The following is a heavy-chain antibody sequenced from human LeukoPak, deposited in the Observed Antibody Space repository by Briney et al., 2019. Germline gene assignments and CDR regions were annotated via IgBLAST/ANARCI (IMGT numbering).Heavy chain of an antibody. V-gene: IGHV3-74*01. CDR3: ARVVVSGGDYFDY. J-gene: IGHJ4*02. Sequence: GGSLRLSCAASGFTFSSYWMHWVRQAPGKGLVWVSLINTDGSSTNYADSVKGRFTLYRDNATNTLYLQMSSLSGEDTGVYYCARVVVSGGDYFDYWGQGTLVTVSS. D-gene: IGHD3-22*01. CDR1: GFTFSSYW. CDR2: INTDGSST.